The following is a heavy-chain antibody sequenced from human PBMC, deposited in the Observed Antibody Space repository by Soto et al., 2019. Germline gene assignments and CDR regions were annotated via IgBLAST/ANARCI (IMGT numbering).Heavy chain of an antibody. CDR2: IYYSGST. CDR1: GGSISSYY. V-gene: IGHV4-59*01. J-gene: IGHJ6*02. D-gene: IGHD2-2*01. Sequence: QVQLQESGPGLVKPSETLSLTCTVSGGSISSYYWSWIRQPPGKGLEWIGYIYYSGSTNYNPSLKSRVTLSVDTSKNQFSLKLSSVTAADTAVYYCARGNCSSNSCSINFNYYGMDVWGQGTTVTVSS. CDR3: ARGNCSSNSCSINFNYYGMDV.